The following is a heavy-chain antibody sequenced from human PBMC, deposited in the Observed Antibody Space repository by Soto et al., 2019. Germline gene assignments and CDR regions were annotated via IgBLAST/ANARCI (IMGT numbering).Heavy chain of an antibody. CDR3: ASNTSPYPTVTNDLDY. CDR1: RGSVSSYA. Sequence: VRCKASRGSVSSYAISSPSQEPKKGLECMGRIIPILGIANYAQKFKGRVTITADKSTSTAYMELSSLRSEDTAVYYCASNTSPYPTVTNDLDYWGQGTLVTVSS. D-gene: IGHD4-17*01. J-gene: IGHJ4*02. CDR2: IIPILGIA. V-gene: IGHV1-69*04.